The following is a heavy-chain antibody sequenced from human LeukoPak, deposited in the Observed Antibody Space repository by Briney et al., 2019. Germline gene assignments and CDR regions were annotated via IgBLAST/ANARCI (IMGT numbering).Heavy chain of an antibody. V-gene: IGHV3-23*01. CDR3: ARGGGAYFDY. Sequence: GGSLRLSCAASGFTFNSYVINWVRRAPGKGLEWVSAISGTGGRTYYANSVKGRFTISRDNSKNTLYLQMNSLRGEDTAVYYCARGGGAYFDYWGQGTLVTVSS. CDR2: ISGTGGRT. CDR1: GFTFNSYV. J-gene: IGHJ4*02. D-gene: IGHD3-3*01.